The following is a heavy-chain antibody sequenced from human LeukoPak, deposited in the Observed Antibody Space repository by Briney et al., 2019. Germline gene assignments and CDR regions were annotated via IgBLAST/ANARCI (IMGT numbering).Heavy chain of an antibody. J-gene: IGHJ4*02. CDR1: GFTFRSYW. CDR3: ARVEVAAAATKPDY. V-gene: IGHV3-74*01. CDR2: INSDGSST. Sequence: GGSLRLSCAASGFTFRSYWMHWVRQAPGKGLVWVSRINSDGSSTSYADSVKGRFTISRDNAKNTLYLQMNSLRAEDTAVYCCARVEVAAAATKPDYWGQGTLVTVSS. D-gene: IGHD6-13*01.